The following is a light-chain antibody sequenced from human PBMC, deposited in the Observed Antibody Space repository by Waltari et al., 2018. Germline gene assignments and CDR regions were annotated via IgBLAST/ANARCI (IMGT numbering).Light chain of an antibody. V-gene: IGLV3-10*01. Sequence: SYELTQPPSVSVSPGQTARIPCPGHELPTKYAYWFQQKSGQAPRLVIFEDTKRPSGIPERFSGSSSGTVATLTITGAQVDDEADYYCYSSDSTGLRVFGGGTTVVVL. CDR3: YSSDSTGLRV. CDR1: ELPTKY. J-gene: IGLJ1*01. CDR2: EDT.